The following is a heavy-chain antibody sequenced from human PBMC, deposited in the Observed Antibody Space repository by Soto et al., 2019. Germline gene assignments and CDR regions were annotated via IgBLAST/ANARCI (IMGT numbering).Heavy chain of an antibody. CDR1: GGSFSGYY. J-gene: IGHJ6*02. CDR2: INHSGST. CDR3: ARNLAGIDV. V-gene: IGHV4-34*01. Sequence: SETLSLTCAVYGGSFSGYYWSWIRQPPGKGLEWIGEINHSGSTNYNPSLKSRVTISVDTSKNQFSLKLSSVTAADTAVYYCARNLAGIDVWGQGTTVTVSS.